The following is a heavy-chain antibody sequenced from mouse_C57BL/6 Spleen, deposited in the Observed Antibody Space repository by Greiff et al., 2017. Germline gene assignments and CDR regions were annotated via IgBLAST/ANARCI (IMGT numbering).Heavy chain of an antibody. CDR2: INPSNGGT. CDR3: ARGSTGVPYFDY. J-gene: IGHJ2*01. D-gene: IGHD1-1*01. V-gene: IGHV1-53*01. CDR1: GYTFTSYW. Sequence: QVQLQQSGTELVKPGASVKLSCKASGYTFTSYWMHWVKQRPGQGLEWIGNINPSNGGTNYNEKFKSKATLTVDKSSSTAYMQLSSLTSEDSAVYYCARGSTGVPYFDYWGQGTTLTVSS.